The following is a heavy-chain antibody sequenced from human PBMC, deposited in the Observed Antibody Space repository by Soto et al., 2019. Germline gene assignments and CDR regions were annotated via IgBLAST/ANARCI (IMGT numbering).Heavy chain of an antibody. Sequence: QVQLVQSGAEVKKPGASVKVSCKVSGYTLTELSMHWVRQAPGKGLEWMGGFDPEDGETIYAQKFQGRVTMTEDTSTDTAYIELSSLRSEYTAVYYCATDPASSSWQDAFDIWGQGTMVTVSS. CDR3: ATDPASSSWQDAFDI. J-gene: IGHJ3*02. CDR1: GYTLTELS. D-gene: IGHD6-13*01. CDR2: FDPEDGET. V-gene: IGHV1-24*01.